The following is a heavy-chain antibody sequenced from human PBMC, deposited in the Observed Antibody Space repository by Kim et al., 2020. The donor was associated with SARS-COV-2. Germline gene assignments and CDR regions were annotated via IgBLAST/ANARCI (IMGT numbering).Heavy chain of an antibody. CDR1: GGSISSSSYY. D-gene: IGHD6-13*01. CDR3: ERLWGTAADLDY. CDR2: IYYSGST. J-gene: IGHJ4*02. Sequence: SETLSLTCTVSGGSISSSSYYWGWIRQPPGKGLEWIGSIYYSGSTYSNPSLKSRVTICVDTSKNQFSLKLSSVTAADTAGYYCERLWGTAADLDYWGQGTLVTVSS. V-gene: IGHV4-39*01.